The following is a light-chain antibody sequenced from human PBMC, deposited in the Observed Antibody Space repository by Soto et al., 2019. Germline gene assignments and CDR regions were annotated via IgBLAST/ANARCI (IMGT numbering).Light chain of an antibody. CDR1: QSINSW. V-gene: IGKV1-5*01. J-gene: IGKJ1*01. Sequence: DIQMTQSPSTLSASVGDRVTIPCRASQSINSWLAWYQQKPGKAPTLLIYDASSLESGVPSRFSGSGSGTEFTLTISSLQPDDFASYYCQQYNTYPWTFGQGTKVEIK. CDR2: DAS. CDR3: QQYNTYPWT.